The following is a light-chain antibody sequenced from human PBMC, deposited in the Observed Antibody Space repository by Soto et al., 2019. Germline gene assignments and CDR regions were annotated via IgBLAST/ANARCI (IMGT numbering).Light chain of an antibody. Sequence: DVQMTQSPSTLSASVGGRVTITCRASQSIINWLAWYQQKPGKAPKLLIYKASSLESGVPSRFSGSGSGTEFTLTISSLQPDDFATYYCQQYNSYPWTFGQGTKVDIK. CDR1: QSIINW. J-gene: IGKJ1*01. CDR2: KAS. V-gene: IGKV1-5*03. CDR3: QQYNSYPWT.